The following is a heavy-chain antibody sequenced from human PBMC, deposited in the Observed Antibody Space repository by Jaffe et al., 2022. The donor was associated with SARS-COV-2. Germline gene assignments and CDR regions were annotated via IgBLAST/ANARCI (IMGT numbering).Heavy chain of an antibody. Sequence: QVQLVESGGGVVQPGRSLRLSCAASGFTFSSYAMHWVRQAPGKGLEWVAVISYDGSNKYYADSVKGRFTISRDNSKNTLYLQMNSLRAEDTAVYYCASGSYPFCFVSCTVDYWGQGTLVTVSS. D-gene: IGHD1-26*01. J-gene: IGHJ4*02. V-gene: IGHV3-30-3*01. CDR2: ISYDGSNK. CDR3: ASGSYPFCFVSCTVDY. CDR1: GFTFSSYA.